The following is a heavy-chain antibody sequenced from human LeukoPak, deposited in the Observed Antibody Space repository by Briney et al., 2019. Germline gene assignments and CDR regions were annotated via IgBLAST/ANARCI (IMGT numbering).Heavy chain of an antibody. J-gene: IGHJ4*02. CDR3: TRDPLYSGSYYGDY. CDR1: GFTFSDAW. D-gene: IGHD1-26*01. CDR2: ITSKTDSETT. V-gene: IGHV3-15*01. Sequence: GGSLRLSCAASGFTFSDAWMSWVRQAPGKGLEWVGRITSKTDSETTEYAAPVKGRFTISRDDSKNTLFLQMNSLKTEDTAVYYCTRDPLYSGSYYGDYWGQGTLVTVSS.